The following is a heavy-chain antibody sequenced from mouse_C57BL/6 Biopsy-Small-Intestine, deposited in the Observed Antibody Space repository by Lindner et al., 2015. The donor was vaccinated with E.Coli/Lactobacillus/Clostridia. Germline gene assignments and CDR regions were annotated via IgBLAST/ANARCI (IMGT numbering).Heavy chain of an antibody. D-gene: IGHD2-1*01. CDR2: IDPEDGDT. Sequence: VQLQESGAELVRPGASVKLSCTASGFNIKDYYIHWVKQRPKQGLEWITRIDPEDGDTEYAPKFQGKATMTADTSSNTVYLQLSSLTSEDSAVYFCARGYYGIFDYWGQGTTLTVSS. J-gene: IGHJ2*01. V-gene: IGHV14-1*01. CDR3: ARGYYGIFDY. CDR1: GFNIKDYY.